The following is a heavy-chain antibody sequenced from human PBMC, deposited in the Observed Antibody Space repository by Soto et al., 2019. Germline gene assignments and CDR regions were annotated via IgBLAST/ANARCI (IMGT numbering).Heavy chain of an antibody. Sequence: SVKVSCKASGGTFSSYAISWVRQAPGQGLEWMVGIIPIFGTANYAQKFQGRVTITADESTSTAYMELSSLRSEDTAVYYCARAGGSGYDYGYYYGMDVWGQGTTVTVSS. CDR1: GGTFSSYA. CDR3: ARAGGSGYDYGYYYGMDV. V-gene: IGHV1-69*13. D-gene: IGHD5-12*01. J-gene: IGHJ6*02. CDR2: IIPIFGTA.